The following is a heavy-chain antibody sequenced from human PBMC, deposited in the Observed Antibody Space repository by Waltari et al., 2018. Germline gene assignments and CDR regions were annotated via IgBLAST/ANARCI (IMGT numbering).Heavy chain of an antibody. D-gene: IGHD3-9*01. CDR3: ARLHIITIFGYYYGMDV. CDR1: GYTFTSYD. J-gene: IGHJ6*02. CDR2: MNPNSGNT. Sequence: QVQLVQSGAEVKKPGASVKVSCKASGYTFTSYDINWVRQAPGQGLEWMGWMNPNSGNTGYAQKFQGRVTMTRNTSISTAYMELSSLRSEDTAVYYCARLHIITIFGYYYGMDVWGQGTTVTVSS. V-gene: IGHV1-8*01.